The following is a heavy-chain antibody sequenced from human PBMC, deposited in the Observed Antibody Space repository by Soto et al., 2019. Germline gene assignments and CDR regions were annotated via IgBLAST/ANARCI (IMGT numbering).Heavy chain of an antibody. CDR3: ARDLGGWPDY. Sequence: QVQLVQSGAEVKKPGASVKVSCKASGYTFTSYAIHWVRQAPGQRLEWMGWINAGNGNTKYSQKFQDRVTITRDTSASTAYMELISLSSEDTAVYYCARDLGGWPDYWGQGTLVTVSS. J-gene: IGHJ4*02. V-gene: IGHV1-3*01. D-gene: IGHD6-19*01. CDR2: INAGNGNT. CDR1: GYTFTSYA.